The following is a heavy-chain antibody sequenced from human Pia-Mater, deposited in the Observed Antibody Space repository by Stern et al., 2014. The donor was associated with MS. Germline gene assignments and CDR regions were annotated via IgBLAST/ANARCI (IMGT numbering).Heavy chain of an antibody. D-gene: IGHD2-21*01. V-gene: IGHV7-4-1*01. CDR3: SSRGAGEFGVSPTGS. CDR2: INSATGDP. J-gene: IGHJ5*02. Sequence: QLVQSGSEWKKPGASVKVSCKASGYDFRRYAMNWVRQAPGQGLEWMGWINSATGDPLSAQGFEGRFVFSLDTSVRTAYLQIVSLRTEDTAIYYCSSRGAGEFGVSPTGSWGQGTLVTVSS. CDR1: GYDFRRYA.